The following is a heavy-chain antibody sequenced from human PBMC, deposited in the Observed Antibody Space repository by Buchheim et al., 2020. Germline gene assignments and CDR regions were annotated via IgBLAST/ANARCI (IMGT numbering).Heavy chain of an antibody. CDR1: GFTFSGSA. J-gene: IGHJ6*02. Sequence: EVQLVESGGGLVQPGGSLKLSCAASGFTFSGSAMHWVLQASGKGLEWVGRIRSKANSYATAYAASVKGRFTISRDDSKNTAYLQMNSLKTEDTAVYYCTRILWFGESPPYYYYGMDVWGQGTT. CDR2: IRSKANSYAT. D-gene: IGHD3-10*01. CDR3: TRILWFGESPPYYYYGMDV. V-gene: IGHV3-73*02.